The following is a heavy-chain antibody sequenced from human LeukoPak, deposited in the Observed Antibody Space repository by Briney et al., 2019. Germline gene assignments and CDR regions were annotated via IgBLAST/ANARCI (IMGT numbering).Heavy chain of an antibody. J-gene: IGHJ6*02. CDR2: ISGSGGST. V-gene: IGHV3-23*01. CDR3: AKEEQWLVWAGEDYYYYGMDV. D-gene: IGHD6-19*01. Sequence: PGGSLRLSCAASGFTFSSYAMSWVRQAPGKGLEWVSAISGSGGSTYYADSVKGRFTISRDNSKNTLYLQMNSLRAEDTAVYYCAKEEQWLVWAGEDYYYYGMDVWGQGTTVTVSS. CDR1: GFTFSSYA.